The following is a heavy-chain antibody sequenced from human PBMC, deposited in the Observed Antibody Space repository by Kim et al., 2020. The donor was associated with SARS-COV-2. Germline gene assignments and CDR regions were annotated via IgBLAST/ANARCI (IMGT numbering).Heavy chain of an antibody. Sequence: ASVKVSCKASGYTFTSYDINWVRQATGQGLEWMGWMNPNSGNTGYAQKFQGRVTMTRNTSISTAYMELSSLRSEDTAVYYCARAREGWLPRRRPYYFDYWGQGTLVTVSS. V-gene: IGHV1-8*01. J-gene: IGHJ4*02. D-gene: IGHD5-12*01. CDR1: GYTFTSYD. CDR2: MNPNSGNT. CDR3: ARAREGWLPRRRPYYFDY.